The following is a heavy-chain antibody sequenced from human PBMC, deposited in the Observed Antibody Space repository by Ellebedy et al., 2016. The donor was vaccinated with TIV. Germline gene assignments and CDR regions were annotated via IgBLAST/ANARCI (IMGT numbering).Heavy chain of an antibody. D-gene: IGHD6-6*01. CDR3: ARDVSQYSSAFDI. J-gene: IGHJ3*02. Sequence: PGGSLRLSCAASGFTFDDYAMHWVRQAPGKGLEWVSGISWNSGTIDYADSVKGRFTISRDNAKNCLYLQMDSLRAEDTAVYYCARDVSQYSSAFDIWGQGTMVTVSS. CDR1: GFTFDDYA. V-gene: IGHV3-9*01. CDR2: ISWNSGTI.